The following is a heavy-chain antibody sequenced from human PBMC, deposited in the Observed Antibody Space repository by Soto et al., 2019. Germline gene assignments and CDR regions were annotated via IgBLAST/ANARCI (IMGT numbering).Heavy chain of an antibody. D-gene: IGHD3-22*01. V-gene: IGHV3-11*01. Sequence: GESLKISCAASGFTFSDYSMSWIRQAPGKGLEWVSYISSSGSIIYYADSVKGRFTISRDNAKNSLYLQMNSLRAEDTAVYYCARDLGYYDSSGYFDYWGQGTLVTVSS. CDR2: ISSSGSII. CDR3: ARDLGYYDSSGYFDY. J-gene: IGHJ4*02. CDR1: GFTFSDYS.